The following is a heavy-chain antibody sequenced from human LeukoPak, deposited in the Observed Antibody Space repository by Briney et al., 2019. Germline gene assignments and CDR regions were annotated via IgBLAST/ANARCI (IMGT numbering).Heavy chain of an antibody. Sequence: GASVKVSCKASGYTFTSYDINWVRQATGQGLEWMGWMNPNSGNTGYAQKFQGRVTMTKNTSISTAYMELSSLRSEDTAVYYCARGGLLDCGGDCYSLDYFDYWGQGTLVTVSS. J-gene: IGHJ4*02. D-gene: IGHD2-21*02. CDR1: GYTFTSYD. V-gene: IGHV1-8*01. CDR2: MNPNSGNT. CDR3: ARGGLLDCGGDCYSLDYFDY.